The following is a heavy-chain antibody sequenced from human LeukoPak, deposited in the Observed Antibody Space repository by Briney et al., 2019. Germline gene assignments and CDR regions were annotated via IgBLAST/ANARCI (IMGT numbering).Heavy chain of an antibody. Sequence: PSETLSLTCTVSGGSISSGGYYWSWIRQPPGKGLEWIGYIYHSGSTYYNPSLKSRVTISVDRSKNQFSLKLSSVTAADTAVYYCARVRKYSSSSPLFDYWGQGTLVTVSS. CDR3: ARVRKYSSSSPLFDY. D-gene: IGHD6-6*01. J-gene: IGHJ4*02. CDR2: IYHSGST. V-gene: IGHV4-30-2*01. CDR1: GGSISSGGYY.